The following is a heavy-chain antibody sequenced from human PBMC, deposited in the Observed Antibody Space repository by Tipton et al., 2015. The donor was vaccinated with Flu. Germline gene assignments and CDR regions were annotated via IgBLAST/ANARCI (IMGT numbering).Heavy chain of an antibody. CDR2: VSSSSSYI. J-gene: IGHJ4*02. V-gene: IGHV3-21*01. CDR3: ARGGGYNPYYFDY. Sequence: SLRLSCVASGFSVGGNFMSWVRQAPGKGLEWVSSVSSSSSYIYYRDSVKGRFTISRDNAKNSLFLQMNSLRAEDTAVYYCARGGGYNPYYFDYWGQGALVTVSS. CDR1: GFSVGGNF. D-gene: IGHD5-24*01.